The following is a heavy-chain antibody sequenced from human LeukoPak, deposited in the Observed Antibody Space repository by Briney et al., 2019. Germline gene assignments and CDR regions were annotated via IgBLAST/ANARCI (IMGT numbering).Heavy chain of an antibody. D-gene: IGHD1-26*01. V-gene: IGHV4-59*01. CDR1: GGSISSYY. CDR3: ARVGSGSYVYYFDY. Sequence: SETLSLTCTVSGGSISSYYWSWIRQPPGKGLEWIGYIYYSGSTNYNSSFKSRVTISIDTSKNQFSLRLSSVTAADTAVYYCARVGSGSYVYYFDYWGQGTLVTVSS. J-gene: IGHJ4*02. CDR2: IYYSGST.